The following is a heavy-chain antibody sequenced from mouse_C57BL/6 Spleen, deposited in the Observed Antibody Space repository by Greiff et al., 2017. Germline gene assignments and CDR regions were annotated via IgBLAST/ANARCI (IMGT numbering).Heavy chain of an antibody. V-gene: IGHV5-17*01. Sequence: EVKLVESGGGLVKPGGSLKLSCAASGFTFSDYGMHWVRQAPEKGLEWVAYISSGSSTIYYADTVKGRFTISRDNAKNTLFLQMTSLRSEDTAMYYCARGDYDYDKRVEAFAYWGQGTLVTVSA. CDR1: GFTFSDYG. J-gene: IGHJ3*01. D-gene: IGHD2-4*01. CDR2: ISSGSSTI. CDR3: ARGDYDYDKRVEAFAY.